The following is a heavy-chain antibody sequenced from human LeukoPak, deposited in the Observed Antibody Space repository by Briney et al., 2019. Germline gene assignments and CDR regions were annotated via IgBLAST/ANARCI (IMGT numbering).Heavy chain of an antibody. Sequence: SETLSLTCTVSGGSISSSSYYWGWIRQPPGKGLEWIGSIYYSGSTYYNPSLKSRVTISVDTSKNQFSLKLSSVTAADTAVYYCARYSIAAAADYWGQGTLVTVSS. J-gene: IGHJ4*02. CDR2: IYYSGST. D-gene: IGHD6-13*01. CDR1: GGSISSSSYY. CDR3: ARYSIAAAADY. V-gene: IGHV4-39*07.